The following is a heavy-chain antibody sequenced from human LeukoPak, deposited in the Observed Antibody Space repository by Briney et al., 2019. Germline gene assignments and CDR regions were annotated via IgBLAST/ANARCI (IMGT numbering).Heavy chain of an antibody. CDR1: GYTFTSYG. Sequence: ASVKVSFKASGYTFTSYGISWVRQAPGQGLEWMGWISAYNANRKYAQKIQGRVTMTTDTSTNTAYMELRSLRSDDTAVYYCARVSYYGSGIIPGDYYYGMDVWGKGTTVTVSS. D-gene: IGHD3-10*01. V-gene: IGHV1-18*04. CDR2: ISAYNANR. CDR3: ARVSYYGSGIIPGDYYYGMDV. J-gene: IGHJ6*04.